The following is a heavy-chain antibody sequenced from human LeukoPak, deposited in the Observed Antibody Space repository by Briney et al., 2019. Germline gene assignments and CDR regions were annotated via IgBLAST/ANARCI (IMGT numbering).Heavy chain of an antibody. J-gene: IGHJ4*02. V-gene: IGHV4-30-4*08. CDR2: IYYSGST. D-gene: IGHD4-17*01. CDR1: GGSISSGDYY. Sequence: NPSQTLSLTCTVPGGSISSGDYYWSWIRQPPGKGLEWIGYIYYSGSTYYNPSLKSRVTISVDTSKNQFSLKLSSVTAADTAVYYCARVVPTVTGRGLFDYWGQGTLVTVSS. CDR3: ARVVPTVTGRGLFDY.